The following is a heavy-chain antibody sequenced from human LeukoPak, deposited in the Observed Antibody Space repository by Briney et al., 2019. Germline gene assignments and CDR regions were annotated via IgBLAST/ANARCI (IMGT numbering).Heavy chain of an antibody. CDR3: ARDTLPTTYYYDSSGHTGDY. CDR1: GYTFTTYG. CDR2: ISGYNGNT. J-gene: IGHJ4*02. Sequence: ASVKVSCKASGYTFTTYGITWVRQAPGQGLEWMGWISGYNGNTIYAQKLQGRVTMTTDTSTSTAYMGLRSLRSDDTAVYYCARDTLPTTYYYDSSGHTGDYWGQGTLVTVSS. V-gene: IGHV1-18*01. D-gene: IGHD3-22*01.